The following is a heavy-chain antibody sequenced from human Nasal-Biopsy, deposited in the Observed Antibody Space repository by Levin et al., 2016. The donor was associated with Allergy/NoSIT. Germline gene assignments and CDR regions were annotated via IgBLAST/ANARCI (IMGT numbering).Heavy chain of an antibody. Sequence: SGPTLVKPTQTLTLTCSFSGFSLDTIGMYVSWIRQPPGKALEWLGRIDWEDDKSYNTSLETRLTISKDTSKNQVVLTLTNMDPADTATYYCAQSSPSIRGLATWGQGALVTVSS. CDR3: AQSSPSIRGLAT. V-gene: IGHV2-70*11. D-gene: IGHD3-10*01. J-gene: IGHJ5*02. CDR1: GFSLDTIGMY. CDR2: IDWEDDK.